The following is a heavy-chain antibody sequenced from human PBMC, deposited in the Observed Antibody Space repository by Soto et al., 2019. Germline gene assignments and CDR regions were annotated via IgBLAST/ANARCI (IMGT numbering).Heavy chain of an antibody. CDR1: GGSFTGYY. V-gene: IGHV4-34*01. CDR3: ARGHGRFAH. CDR2: INHSGFT. Sequence: SETLSLTCDVSGGSFTGYYWSWIRQPPGKGLEWIGEINHSGFTNYNPSLTGRVTISLDTSKSQFSLMLSSLTAADTAFYFCARGHGRFAHWGQGTLVTVSS. J-gene: IGHJ4*02.